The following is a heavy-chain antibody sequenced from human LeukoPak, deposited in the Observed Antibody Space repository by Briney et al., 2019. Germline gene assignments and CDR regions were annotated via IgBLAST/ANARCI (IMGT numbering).Heavy chain of an antibody. V-gene: IGHV4-31*03. Sequence: QTESLTCTVSSGSISSGGYYWSWIRQHPGKGLDWIGYIYYSGSTYYNPSLKSRVTISVDTSENQFSLELSSVTAADTAVYYCARLKGGYSSKWVFDYWGQGTLVTVSS. D-gene: IGHD6-13*01. CDR3: ARLKGGYSSKWVFDY. CDR1: SGSISSGGYY. J-gene: IGHJ4*02. CDR2: IYYSGST.